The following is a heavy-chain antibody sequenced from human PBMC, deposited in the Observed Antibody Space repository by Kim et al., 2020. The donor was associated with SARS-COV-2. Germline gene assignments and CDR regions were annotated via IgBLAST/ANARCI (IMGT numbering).Heavy chain of an antibody. Sequence: GGSLRLSCAASGFTFNNAWLSWVRQAPGKGLEWVGRIKSKTDGGTTDYAAPVKGRFTISRDDSKNTVFLQMNSLKSDDTALYYCATGTSVGGWGQRTRVTVSS. V-gene: IGHV3-15*01. J-gene: IGHJ4*02. D-gene: IGHD1-26*01. CDR2: IKSKTDGGTT. CDR3: ATGTSVGG. CDR1: GFTFNNAW.